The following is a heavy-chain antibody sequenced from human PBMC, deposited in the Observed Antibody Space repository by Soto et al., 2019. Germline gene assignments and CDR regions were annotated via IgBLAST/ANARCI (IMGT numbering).Heavy chain of an antibody. CDR2: IIPIFGTA. CDR3: AREDRFNYGDSYYFDY. Sequence: QVQLVQSGAEVKKPGSSVKVSCKASGGTFSSYAISWVRQAPGQGLEWMGGIIPIFGTANYAQKFQGRVTITADASTSTAYMELSSLRSEDTAVYYCAREDRFNYGDSYYFDYWGQGTLVTVSS. CDR1: GGTFSSYA. D-gene: IGHD4-17*01. J-gene: IGHJ4*02. V-gene: IGHV1-69*01.